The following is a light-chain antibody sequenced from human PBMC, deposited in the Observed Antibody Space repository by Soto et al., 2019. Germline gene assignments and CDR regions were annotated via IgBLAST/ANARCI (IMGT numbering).Light chain of an antibody. J-gene: IGLJ2*01. Sequence: QSVLTQPASMSGSPGQSITISCTGTSSDVGGYNYVSWYQQHPGKAPKLMIYDVSNRPSGVSNLFSGSKSGNTASLTISGLQAEDEADYYCSSYTSSSTRGVFGGGTQLTVL. V-gene: IGLV2-14*01. CDR3: SSYTSSSTRGV. CDR1: SSDVGGYNY. CDR2: DVS.